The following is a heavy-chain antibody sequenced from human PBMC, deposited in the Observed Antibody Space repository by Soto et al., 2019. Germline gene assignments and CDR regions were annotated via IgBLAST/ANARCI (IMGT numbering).Heavy chain of an antibody. CDR2: ITSKTGDK. J-gene: IGHJ4*02. CDR1: GFTFNKYS. CDR3: ARDRMPNDRGLGDLAY. Sequence: EVRLVESGGGLVKPGGSLRLSCAASGFTFNKYSMNWVRQAPGKGLEWVSSITSKTGDKYYADSVKGRFIISRDNTKNPLSLQVTSLRDEDTAVYYCARDRMPNDRGLGDLAYWGQGTLVTVSS. D-gene: IGHD3-22*01. V-gene: IGHV3-21*06.